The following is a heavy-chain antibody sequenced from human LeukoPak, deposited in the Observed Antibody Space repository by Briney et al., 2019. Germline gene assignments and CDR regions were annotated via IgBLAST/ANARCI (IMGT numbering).Heavy chain of an antibody. CDR2: IWYDGSKK. V-gene: IGHV3-33*01. J-gene: IGHJ4*02. CDR1: GFTFSTDG. Sequence: PGGSLRLSCAASGFTFSTDGMHWVRPAPGKGLEWVAVIWYDGSKKYYADSVKGRFTISRDNSKNTLYLQMNSLRAEDTAVYYCASSSAWYEPIDYWGQGTLVTVSS. D-gene: IGHD6-19*01. CDR3: ASSSAWYEPIDY.